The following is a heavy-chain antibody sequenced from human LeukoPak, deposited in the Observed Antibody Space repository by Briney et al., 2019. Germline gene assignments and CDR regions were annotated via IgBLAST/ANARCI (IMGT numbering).Heavy chain of an antibody. CDR1: GGSISSYY. CDR2: IYYSGST. V-gene: IGHV4-59*01. D-gene: IGHD3-22*01. Sequence: PSGTLSLTCTVSGGSISSYYWSWIRQPPGKGLEWIGYIYYSGSTNYNPSLKSRVTISVDTSKNQFSLKLSSVTAAGTAVYYCARANYDSSGYYTLIDAFDIWGQGTMVTVPS. J-gene: IGHJ3*02. CDR3: ARANYDSSGYYTLIDAFDI.